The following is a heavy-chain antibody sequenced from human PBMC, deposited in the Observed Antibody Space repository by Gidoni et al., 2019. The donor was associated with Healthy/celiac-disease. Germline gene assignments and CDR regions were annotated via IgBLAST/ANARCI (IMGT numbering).Heavy chain of an antibody. CDR3: ARGQRIAAAPAGY. CDR2: MNPNMGNT. CDR1: GYTFTSYD. Sequence: QVQLAQSGAEVKKPGASVKVSCKASGYTFTSYDINWVRQATGQGLEWLGWMNPNMGNTGYAQKFQGRVTMTRNTSISTAYMELNSLRSEGTAVYYCARGQRIAAAPAGYWGQGTLVTVSS. V-gene: IGHV1-8*01. J-gene: IGHJ4*02. D-gene: IGHD6-13*01.